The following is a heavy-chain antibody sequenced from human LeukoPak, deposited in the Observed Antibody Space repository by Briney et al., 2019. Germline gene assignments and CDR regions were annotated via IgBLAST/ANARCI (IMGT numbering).Heavy chain of an antibody. CDR1: GYTFTSYD. V-gene: IGHV1-8*01. CDR3: ARGRIAVAGTLVY. D-gene: IGHD6-19*01. Sequence: ASVKVSCKASGYTFTSYDINWVRQATGQGLEWMGWINPNSGNTGYAQKFQGRVTMTRNTSISTAYMELSSLRSEDTAVYYCARGRIAVAGTLVYWGQGTLVTVSS. CDR2: INPNSGNT. J-gene: IGHJ4*02.